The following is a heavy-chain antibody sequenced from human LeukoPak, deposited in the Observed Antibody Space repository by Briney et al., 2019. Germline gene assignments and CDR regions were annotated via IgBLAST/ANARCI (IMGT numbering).Heavy chain of an antibody. J-gene: IGHJ4*02. CDR1: GFAFSSYG. D-gene: IGHD6-19*01. CDR2: IRYDGNNK. CDR3: VKDPVASAVAGTNYFDY. V-gene: IGHV3-30*02. Sequence: PGGSLRLSCAASGFAFSSYGIHWVRQAPGKGLEWVAFIRYDGNNKYYADSVKGRLTISRDNSKNTLYLQVNSLRAEDTAVYYCVKDPVASAVAGTNYFDYWGQGTLVTVSS.